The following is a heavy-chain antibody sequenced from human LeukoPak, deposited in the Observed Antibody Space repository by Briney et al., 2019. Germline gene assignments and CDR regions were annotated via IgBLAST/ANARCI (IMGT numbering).Heavy chain of an antibody. V-gene: IGHV1-69*01. D-gene: IGHD2-2*01. CDR1: GGTFSSYA. CDR3: ARDWSIVVVPAAGYYYGMDV. J-gene: IGHJ6*02. CDR2: IIPIFGTA. Sequence: SVKVSCKASGGTFSSYAISWVRQAPGQGLEWMGGIIPIFGTANYAQKFQGRVTITADESTSTAYMELTSLRSEDTAVYYCARDWSIVVVPAAGYYYGMDVWGQGTTVTVSS.